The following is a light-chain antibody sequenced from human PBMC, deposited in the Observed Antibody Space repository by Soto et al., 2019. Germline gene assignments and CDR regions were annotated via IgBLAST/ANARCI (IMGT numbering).Light chain of an antibody. CDR2: WAS. J-gene: IGKJ1*01. CDR1: QTALDSYKNKTY. Sequence: DIVMTQSPDSLAVSLGERATINCKSSQTALDSYKNKTYLAWYQQKPGQPPKLLIYWASTRESGVPDRFSGSGSETDFTLTISSLQAEDVAVYYCQQYFDTPWTFGQGTRVEI. V-gene: IGKV4-1*01. CDR3: QQYFDTPWT.